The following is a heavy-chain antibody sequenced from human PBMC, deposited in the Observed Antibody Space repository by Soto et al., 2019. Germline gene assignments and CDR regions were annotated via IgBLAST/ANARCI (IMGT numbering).Heavy chain of an antibody. J-gene: IGHJ5*02. D-gene: IGHD3-9*01. CDR1: GGSFSGYY. V-gene: IGHV4-34*01. Sequence: QVQLQQWGAGLLKPSETLSLTCAVYGGSFSGYYWSWIRQPPGKGLEWIGEINHSGSTNYNPSLKIRVTISVDTSKNQFSLKLSSVTAAGTAVYYCARLRAGYYDILTGYSRRLAFDPWGQGTLVTVSS. CDR2: INHSGST. CDR3: ARLRAGYYDILTGYSRRLAFDP.